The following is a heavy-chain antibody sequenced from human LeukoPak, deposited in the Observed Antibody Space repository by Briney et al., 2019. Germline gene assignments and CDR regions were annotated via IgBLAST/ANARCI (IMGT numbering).Heavy chain of an antibody. J-gene: IGHJ4*02. CDR3: ARDLTT. CDR1: GGSFSGKY. Sequence: KPSETLSLTCAVSGGSFSGKYWTWIRQPPGKGLEWIGEITYSGSIYYNPSLKSRVTISVDTSKNQFSLKLNSVTAADTAVYYCARDLTTWGQGTLVTVSS. D-gene: IGHD1-1*01. CDR2: ITYSGSI. V-gene: IGHV4-34*01.